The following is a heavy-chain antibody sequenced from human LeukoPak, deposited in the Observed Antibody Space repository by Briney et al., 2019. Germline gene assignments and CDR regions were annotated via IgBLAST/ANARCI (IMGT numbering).Heavy chain of an antibody. Sequence: SETLSLTCTVSGGSISYHYWSWIRQSPGKGLEWIGRIYTSGSTNYNPSLKSRVTISVDTSKNQFSLKLSSVTAADTAVYYCARTTEGGYTYDYFYYYYMDVWGKGTTVTISS. V-gene: IGHV4-59*11. CDR1: GGSISYHY. J-gene: IGHJ6*03. CDR3: ARTTEGGYTYDYFYYYYMDV. D-gene: IGHD5-18*01. CDR2: IYTSGST.